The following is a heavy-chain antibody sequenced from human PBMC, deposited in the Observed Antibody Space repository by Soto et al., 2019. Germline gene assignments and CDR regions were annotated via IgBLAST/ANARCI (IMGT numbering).Heavy chain of an antibody. CDR3: ARVCSGGSCYLAFDY. CDR2: IIPIFGTA. J-gene: IGHJ4*02. D-gene: IGHD2-15*01. CDR1: GGTFSSYA. Sequence: SVQVSCKASGGTFSSYAISWVRQAPGQGLEWMGGIIPIFGTANYAQKFQGRVTITADESTSTAYMELSSLRSEDTAVYYCARVCSGGSCYLAFDYWGQGTLVTVPQ. V-gene: IGHV1-69*13.